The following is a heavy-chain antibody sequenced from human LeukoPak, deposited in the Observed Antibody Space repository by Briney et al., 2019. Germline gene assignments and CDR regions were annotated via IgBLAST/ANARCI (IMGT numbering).Heavy chain of an antibody. D-gene: IGHD6-13*01. CDR1: GFTFGDYT. J-gene: IGHJ6*04. Sequence: QSGGSLRLSCTTSGFTFGDYTMSWFRQAPGKGLEWVGFIRSKAYGGTTEYVASVKGRFTISRDDSKSIVYLQMSSLKTEDTAVYYCTRDLRYSSSWYGNVWGKGTTVTVSS. CDR2: IRSKAYGGTT. V-gene: IGHV3-49*03. CDR3: TRDLRYSSSWYGNV.